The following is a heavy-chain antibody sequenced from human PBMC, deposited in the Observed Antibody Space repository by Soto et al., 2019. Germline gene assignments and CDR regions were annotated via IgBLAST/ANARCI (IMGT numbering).Heavy chain of an antibody. J-gene: IGHJ6*02. V-gene: IGHV1-2*04. CDR3: ARDGEEGWFGHNYHGMDV. Sequence: ASVKVSCKASGYTFTGYYMHWVRQAPGQGLEWMGWINPNSGGTNYAQKFQGWVTMTRDTSISTAYMELSRLRSADTAVYYCARDGEEGWFGHNYHGMDVWGQGTTVTVSS. CDR2: INPNSGGT. CDR1: GYTFTGYY. D-gene: IGHD3-10*01.